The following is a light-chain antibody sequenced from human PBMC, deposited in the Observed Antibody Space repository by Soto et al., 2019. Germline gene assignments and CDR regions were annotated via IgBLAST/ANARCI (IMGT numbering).Light chain of an antibody. CDR1: QSVLHSSNKNNY. CDR3: QQYYSIPLT. CDR2: WAS. V-gene: IGKV4-1*01. Sequence: DIVMTQSPDSLAVSLGERATINCKSSQSVLHSSNKNNYFAWYQQKPGQPPKLLIYWASTRESGVPDRFSGSESGTDFTLTISSLQAEDVAVYYCQQYYSIPLTFGGGTKVEIK. J-gene: IGKJ4*01.